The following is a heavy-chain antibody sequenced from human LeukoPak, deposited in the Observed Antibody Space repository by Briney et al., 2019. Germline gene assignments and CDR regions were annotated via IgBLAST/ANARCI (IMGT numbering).Heavy chain of an antibody. CDR1: GGSISGYY. J-gene: IGHJ5*02. D-gene: IGHD2-21*02. CDR2: IYYSGST. V-gene: IGHV4-59*08. CDR3: ARLQVHCGGDCYTRWFDP. Sequence: KPSETLSLTCTVSGGSISGYYWSWIRQPPGKGLEWIAYIYYSGSTRYNPSLKSRVTISLDRSKNQFSLKLRSVTAADTAVYYCARLQVHCGGDCYTRWFDPWGQGTLVTVSS.